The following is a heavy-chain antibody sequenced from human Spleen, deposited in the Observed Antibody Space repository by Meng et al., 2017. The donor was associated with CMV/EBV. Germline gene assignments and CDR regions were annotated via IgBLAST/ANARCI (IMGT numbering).Heavy chain of an antibody. J-gene: IGHJ4*02. D-gene: IGHD2-2*01. CDR1: GGSVSSGSYY. CDR2: IYYTGST. Sequence: SETLSLTCTVSGGSVSSGSYYWSWIRQPPGKGLDWIGYIYYTGSTNYSPSLKSRVTISKDTSKNQFSLKLSSVTAADTAVYYCARGSSTSLLGFDYWGQGTLVTVSS. CDR3: ARGSSTSLLGFDY. V-gene: IGHV4-61*01.